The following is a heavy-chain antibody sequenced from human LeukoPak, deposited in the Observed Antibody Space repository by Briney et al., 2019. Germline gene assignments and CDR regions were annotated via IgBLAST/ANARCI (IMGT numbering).Heavy chain of an antibody. CDR1: GYTFSGNY. V-gene: IGHV1-2*02. Sequence: GASVKVSCKASGYTFSGNYIHWVRQAPGQGLEWMGWINPNNGGTNYAQKFQGRVAMTTDTFISTAYMELSSLMSDDTAVYYCAREGAYSSSWFKDRGWFDPWGQGTLVTVSS. J-gene: IGHJ5*02. D-gene: IGHD6-13*01. CDR2: INPNNGGT. CDR3: AREGAYSSSWFKDRGWFDP.